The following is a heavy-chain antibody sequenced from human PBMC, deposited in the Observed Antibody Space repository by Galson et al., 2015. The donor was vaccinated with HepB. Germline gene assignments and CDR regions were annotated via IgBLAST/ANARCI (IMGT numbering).Heavy chain of an antibody. CDR2: INAGNSNT. J-gene: IGHJ4*02. CDR1: GYTFTSYA. Sequence: SVKVSCKASGYTFTSYALHWVRQAPGQGLEWMGVINAGNSNTKYSQKFQGRVTMTEDISTDTAYMELSSLRSEDTAVYYCATERVWGQGTLVTVSS. CDR3: ATERV. V-gene: IGHV1-3*01.